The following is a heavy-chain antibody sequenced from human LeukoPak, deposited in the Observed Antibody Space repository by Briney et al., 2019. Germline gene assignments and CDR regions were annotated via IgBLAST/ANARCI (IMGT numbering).Heavy chain of an antibody. CDR2: ISSSSSYI. V-gene: IGHV3-21*01. D-gene: IGHD3-10*01. J-gene: IGHJ3*02. Sequence: GGSLRLSCAASGFTFSSYSMNWVRQAPGKGLEWVSSISSSSSYIYYADSVKGRFTISRDNAKNSLYLQMNSLRAEDTAVYYCASFGSGSYFAFDIWGQGTMVIVSS. CDR3: ASFGSGSYFAFDI. CDR1: GFTFSSYS.